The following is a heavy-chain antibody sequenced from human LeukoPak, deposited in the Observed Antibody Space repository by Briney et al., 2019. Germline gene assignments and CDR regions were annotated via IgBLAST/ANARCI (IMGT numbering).Heavy chain of an antibody. V-gene: IGHV1-18*01. CDR2: ISAYNGNT. CDR1: GYTFTSYG. D-gene: IGHD6-13*01. Sequence: GASVKVSCKASGYTFTSYGISWVRQAPGQGLEWMGWISAYNGNTNYAQKLQGRVTMTTDTSTSTTYMELRSLRSDDTAVYYCARPRIAAAAPGLPNWFDPWGQGTLVTVSS. CDR3: ARPRIAAAAPGLPNWFDP. J-gene: IGHJ5*02.